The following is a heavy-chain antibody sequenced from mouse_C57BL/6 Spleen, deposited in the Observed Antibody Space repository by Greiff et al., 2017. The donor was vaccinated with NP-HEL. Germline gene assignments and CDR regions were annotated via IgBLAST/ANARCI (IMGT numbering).Heavy chain of an antibody. Sequence: VQLQQSGAELVKPGASVKLSCKASGYTFTSYWMQWVKQRPGQGLEWIGEIDPSDSYTNYNQKFKGKATLTVDTSSSTAYMQLSSLTSEDSAVYDCASLGWFAYWGQGTLVTVSA. J-gene: IGHJ3*01. CDR1: GYTFTSYW. V-gene: IGHV1-50*01. CDR3: ASLGWFAY. CDR2: IDPSDSYT. D-gene: IGHD4-1*01.